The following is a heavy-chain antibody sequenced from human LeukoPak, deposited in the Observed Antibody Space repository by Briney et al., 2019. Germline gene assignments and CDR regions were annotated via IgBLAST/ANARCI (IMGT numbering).Heavy chain of an antibody. Sequence: PGGSLRLSCAASGFTFSSYAMGWVRQAPGKGLEWVSTISGSGGSTYHADSVKGRFTISRHNSKNTLYLQMNSLRAEDTAVYYCATRTWIQLWSYGMDVWGQGTTVTVSS. CDR1: GFTFSSYA. J-gene: IGHJ6*02. D-gene: IGHD5-18*01. CDR3: ATRTWIQLWSYGMDV. V-gene: IGHV3-23*01. CDR2: ISGSGGST.